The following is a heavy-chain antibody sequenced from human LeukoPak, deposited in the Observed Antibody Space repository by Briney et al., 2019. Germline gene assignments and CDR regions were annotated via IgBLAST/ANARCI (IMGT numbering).Heavy chain of an antibody. J-gene: IGHJ6*03. CDR3: ARVVVQMRYYMDV. CDR1: GGSFSGYY. V-gene: IGHV4-34*01. Sequence: PSETLSLTCAVYGGSFSGYYWSWIRQPPGKGLEWIGEINHSGSTNYNPSLKSRVTISVDTSKNQFSLKLSSVTAADTAVYYCARVVVQMRYYMDVWGKGTTVTVSS. CDR2: INHSGST. D-gene: IGHD2-15*01.